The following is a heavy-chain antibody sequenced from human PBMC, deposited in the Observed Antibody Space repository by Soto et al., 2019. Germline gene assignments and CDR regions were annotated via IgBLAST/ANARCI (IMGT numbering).Heavy chain of an antibody. CDR2: IYYSGSN. CDR3: ARQSPTSHDYYYDGMDV. CDR1: GGSISSSSYY. V-gene: IGHV4-39*01. J-gene: IGHJ6*02. Sequence: QLQLQESGPGLVKPSETLSLTCTVSGGSISSSSYYWGWIHQPPGKGLEWIGSIYYSGSNYYNPSLKSRVTIAVDTSKNQFSRKLSSVTAADTAVYYCARQSPTSHDYYYDGMDVWGQGTTVTVSS.